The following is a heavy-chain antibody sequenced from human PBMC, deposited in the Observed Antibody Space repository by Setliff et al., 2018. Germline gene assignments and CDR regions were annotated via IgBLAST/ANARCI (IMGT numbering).Heavy chain of an antibody. CDR1: GFTFSTHA. CDR3: AKDRVPDNIWDFDS. Sequence: PGGSLRLSCAASGFTFSTHAMTWVRQAPGKGLEWVSTATTSGTYSYYADSVKGRFTISRDDSKNTLYLQMNSLRAEDTAVYHCAKDRVPDNIWDFDSWGPGTLVTVSS. V-gene: IGHV3-23*01. J-gene: IGHJ5*01. D-gene: IGHD1-26*01. CDR2: ATTSGTYS.